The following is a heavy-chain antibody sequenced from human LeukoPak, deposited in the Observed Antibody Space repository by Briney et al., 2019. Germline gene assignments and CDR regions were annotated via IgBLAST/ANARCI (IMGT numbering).Heavy chain of an antibody. J-gene: IGHJ4*02. CDR3: AKDSSGWHPFEFDY. V-gene: IGHV3-23*01. Sequence: PGGSLRLSCAASGFTFSSYVMNWVRQAPGKGLEWVSAISGSGGSTYYADSVKGRFTISRDNSKNTLYLQMNSLRAEDTAVYYCAKDSSGWHPFEFDYWGQGTLVTVSS. D-gene: IGHD6-19*01. CDR2: ISGSGGST. CDR1: GFTFSSYV.